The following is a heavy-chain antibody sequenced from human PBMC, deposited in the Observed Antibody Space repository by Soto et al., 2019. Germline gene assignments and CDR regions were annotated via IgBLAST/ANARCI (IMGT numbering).Heavy chain of an antibody. J-gene: IGHJ4*02. CDR1: GYTSTSYG. Sequence: GASVKVSCKASGYTSTSYGISWVRQAPGQGLEWMGWISAYNGNTNYAQKLQGRVTMTTDTSTSTAYMELRSLRSDDTAVYYCARNSDGRYFDWSYTSFDYWGQGTLVTVS. D-gene: IGHD3-9*01. CDR2: ISAYNGNT. CDR3: ARNSDGRYFDWSYTSFDY. V-gene: IGHV1-18*01.